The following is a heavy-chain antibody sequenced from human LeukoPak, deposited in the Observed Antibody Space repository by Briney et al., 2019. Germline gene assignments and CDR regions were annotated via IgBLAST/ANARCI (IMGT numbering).Heavy chain of an antibody. CDR1: GGSISSSSYY. D-gene: IGHD6-6*01. V-gene: IGHV4-39*07. J-gene: IGHJ4*02. CDR2: IYYSGST. Sequence: SETLSLTCTVSGGSISSSSYYWGWIRQPPGKGLEWIGSIYYSGSTYYNPSLKSRVTISVDTSKNQFSLKLSSVTAADTAVYYCARLNGQLRILVYWGQGTLVTVSS. CDR3: ARLNGQLRILVY.